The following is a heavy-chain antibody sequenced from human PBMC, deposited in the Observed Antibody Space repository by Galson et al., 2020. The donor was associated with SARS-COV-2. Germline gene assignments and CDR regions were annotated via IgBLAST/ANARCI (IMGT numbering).Heavy chain of an antibody. CDR1: GFTFSSYS. D-gene: IGHD3-10*01. CDR3: AREGQYYYGSGSYGVNWFDP. V-gene: IGHV3-21*01. Sequence: GESLKISCAASGFTFSSYSMNWVRQAPGKGLEWVSSISSSSSYIYYADSVKGRFTISRDNAKNSLYLQMNSLRAEDTAVYYCAREGQYYYGSGSYGVNWFDPWGQGTLVTVSS. J-gene: IGHJ5*02. CDR2: ISSSSSYI.